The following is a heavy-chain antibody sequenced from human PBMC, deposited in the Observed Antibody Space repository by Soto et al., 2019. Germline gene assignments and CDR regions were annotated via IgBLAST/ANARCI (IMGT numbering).Heavy chain of an antibody. Sequence: QVPLVQSGGGVVQPGRSLRLSCAASGFTFSTYAMHWVRQAPGKGLEWVSVISYDGDNKYYADSVKGRFTISRDNSKNTLYLQMNSLRAEDTALYYCARVGEVRYFDYWGQGTLVTVSS. J-gene: IGHJ4*02. CDR1: GFTFSTYA. D-gene: IGHD1-26*01. CDR3: ARVGEVRYFDY. V-gene: IGHV3-30-3*01. CDR2: ISYDGDNK.